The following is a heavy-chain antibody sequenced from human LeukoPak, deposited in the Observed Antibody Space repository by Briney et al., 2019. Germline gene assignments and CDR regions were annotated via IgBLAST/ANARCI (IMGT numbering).Heavy chain of an antibody. CDR2: IWYDGSNK. V-gene: IGHV3-33*01. Sequence: PGRSLRLSCAASGFTFSSYGMHWVRQAPGKGLEWVAVIWYDGSNKYYADSVKGRFTISRDNSKNTLYLQMNSLRAEDTAVYYCARMLWPEDYYYYYGMDVWGQGTTVTVSS. CDR3: ARMLWPEDYYYYYGMDV. CDR1: GFTFSSYG. J-gene: IGHJ6*02. D-gene: IGHD1-14*01.